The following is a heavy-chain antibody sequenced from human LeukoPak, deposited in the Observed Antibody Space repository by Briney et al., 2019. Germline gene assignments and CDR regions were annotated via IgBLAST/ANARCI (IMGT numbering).Heavy chain of an antibody. D-gene: IGHD3-10*01. CDR3: ATDNFGTLDY. CDR1: GYTFTDYY. J-gene: IGHJ4*02. V-gene: IGHV1-2*02. Sequence: ASVKVSCKASGYTFTDYYIHWVRRAPGQGLEWMGWIDPRSGGTRCTQKFQGRVTMTRDTSISTVYLDLSGMTFDDTALDYCATDNFGTLDYWGQGALVTVSS. CDR2: IDPRSGGT.